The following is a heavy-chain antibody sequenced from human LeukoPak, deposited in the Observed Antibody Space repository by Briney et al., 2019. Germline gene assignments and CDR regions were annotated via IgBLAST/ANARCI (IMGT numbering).Heavy chain of an antibody. J-gene: IGHJ4*02. CDR1: GFTFSDYT. CDR2: IAPSSIYL. D-gene: IGHD3-16*02. V-gene: IGHV3-21*01. CDR3: ARHRTASDY. Sequence: GGSLRLSCAASGFTFSDYTITWVRQAPGKGLEWVSSIAPSSIYLYYADSLKGRVTISRDNAKNSLYLQMNSLTAEDTAVYYCARHRTASDYWGQGTLVTVSS.